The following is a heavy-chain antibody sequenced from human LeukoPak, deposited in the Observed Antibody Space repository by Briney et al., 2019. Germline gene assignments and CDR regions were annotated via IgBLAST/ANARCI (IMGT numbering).Heavy chain of an antibody. CDR1: GFTFSSYW. CDR2: INSDGSST. CDR3: ARAHDSSGYYGLFGY. D-gene: IGHD3-22*01. V-gene: IGHV3-74*01. Sequence: GGSLRLSCAASGFTFSSYWMHWVRQAPGKGLVWVSRINSDGSSTSYADSVKGRFTISRDNAKNTLYLQMNSLRAEDTAVYYCARAHDSSGYYGLFGYWGQGTLVTVSS. J-gene: IGHJ4*02.